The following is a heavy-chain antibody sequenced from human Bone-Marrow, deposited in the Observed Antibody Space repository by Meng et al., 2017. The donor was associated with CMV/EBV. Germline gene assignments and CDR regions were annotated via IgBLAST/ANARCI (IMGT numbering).Heavy chain of an antibody. CDR2: IYYSGST. D-gene: IGHD2-15*01. CDR1: GGSISSYY. Sequence: GSLRLSCTVSGGSISSYYWSWIRQPPGKGLEWIGYIYYSGSTNYNPSLKSRVTISVDTSKNQFSLKLRSVTAADTAVYYCARLGRHCSGGSCYFGWFDPWGHGTLVTVSS. V-gene: IGHV4-59*01. J-gene: IGHJ5*02. CDR3: ARLGRHCSGGSCYFGWFDP.